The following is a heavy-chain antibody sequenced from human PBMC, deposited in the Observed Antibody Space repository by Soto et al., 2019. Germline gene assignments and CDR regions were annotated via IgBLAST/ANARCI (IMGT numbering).Heavy chain of an antibody. CDR1: GGTFSSYA. CDR3: ARTPPPHGDSAPRYGMDV. CDR2: IIPIFGTA. D-gene: IGHD4-17*01. J-gene: IGHJ6*02. Sequence: QVQLVQCGAEVKKPGSSVKVSCKASGGTFSSYAISWVRQAPGQGLEWMGGIIPIFGTANYAQKFQGRVTITADEPRRTAYMELSSLTSEETAVYYCARTPPPHGDSAPRYGMDVWGQGTTVTVSS. V-gene: IGHV1-69*01.